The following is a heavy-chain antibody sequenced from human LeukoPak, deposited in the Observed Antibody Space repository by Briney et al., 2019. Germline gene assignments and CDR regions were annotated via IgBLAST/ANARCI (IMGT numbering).Heavy chain of an antibody. CDR1: GYSFTSYW. D-gene: IGHD3-10*01. J-gene: IGHJ6*03. V-gene: IGHV5-51*01. CDR3: ARNGISGYYYMDV. CDR2: IYPGDSDT. Sequence: GESLKISCKGSGYSFTSYWIGWVLQMPGKGLEWMGIIYPGDSDTRYSPFFQGQVTISADKSISTAYLQWSSLKASDTAMYYCARNGISGYYYMDVWGKGTTVTVSS.